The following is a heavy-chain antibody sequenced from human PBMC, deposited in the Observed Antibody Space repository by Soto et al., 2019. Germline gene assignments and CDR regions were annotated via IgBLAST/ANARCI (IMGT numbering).Heavy chain of an antibody. CDR1: GGSISTGDHY. D-gene: IGHD5-18*01. V-gene: IGHV4-30-4*01. Sequence: QVQLQESGPGLVKPSQTLSLTCTVSGGSISTGDHYWSWIRQPPGKGPEWIGHIKNSGNPYYSPPLKSRATVSGDTSRNQYSLKLIYVTAADTAVYFCARGRGFGYGIDYWGQGNLVSVSS. CDR3: ARGRGFGYGIDY. CDR2: IKNSGNP. J-gene: IGHJ4*02.